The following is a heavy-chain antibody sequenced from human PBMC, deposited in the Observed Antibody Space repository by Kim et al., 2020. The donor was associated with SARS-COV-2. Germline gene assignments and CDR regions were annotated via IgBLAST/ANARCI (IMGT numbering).Heavy chain of an antibody. J-gene: IGHJ5*02. V-gene: IGHV1-69*01. Sequence: YAQKFQGRVTITADESTSTAYMELSSLRSEDTAVYYCVREPYSRANWFDPWGQGTLVTVSS. D-gene: IGHD6-13*01. CDR3: VREPYSRANWFDP.